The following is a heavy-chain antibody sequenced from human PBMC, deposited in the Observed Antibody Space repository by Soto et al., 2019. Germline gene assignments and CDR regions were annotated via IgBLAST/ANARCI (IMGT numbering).Heavy chain of an antibody. CDR1: GFTFSSYW. CDR3: ARGWYSSSWQEAWYFDL. D-gene: IGHD6-13*01. CDR2: IKQDGSEK. V-gene: IGHV3-7*01. Sequence: EVQLVESGGGLVQPGGSLRLSCAASGFTFSSYWMTWVRQAPGKGLEWVANIKQDGSEKYYVDSVKGRFTISRDNAKNSLYLQMNSLRAEDTAVYYCARGWYSSSWQEAWYFDLWGRGTLVTVSS. J-gene: IGHJ2*01.